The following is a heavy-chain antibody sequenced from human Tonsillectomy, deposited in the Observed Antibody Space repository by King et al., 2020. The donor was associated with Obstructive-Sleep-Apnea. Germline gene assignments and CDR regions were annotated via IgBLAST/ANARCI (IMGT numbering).Heavy chain of an antibody. J-gene: IGHJ5*01. D-gene: IGHD3-3*01. Sequence: VQLVESGGGLEQPGGSLRLSCAASGFTFNNYAMNWVRQAPGKGLEWVSSMSGSGGTTYYADSLKGRFTISRDNSKKPLNLQMNSLRAENTAVYYCAKPYYDFWRCYSETWFDSWGQGTLVTVSS. CDR1: GFTFNNYA. CDR3: AKPYYDFWRCYSETWFDS. V-gene: IGHV3-23*04. CDR2: MSGSGGTT.